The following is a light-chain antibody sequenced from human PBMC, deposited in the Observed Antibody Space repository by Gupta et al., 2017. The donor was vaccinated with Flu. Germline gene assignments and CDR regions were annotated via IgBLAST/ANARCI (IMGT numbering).Light chain of an antibody. V-gene: IGKV3D-15*02. J-gene: IGKJ2*01. Sequence: APRSCRASQSVGSDLAWYQQKPGQAPSLLISDASNSASGVPARFSGSGSGTKFTLTINRRQSDEFAVYHCQQKNNRPGLFGQGTQVDIK. CDR1: QSVGSD. CDR2: DAS. CDR3: QQKNNRPGL.